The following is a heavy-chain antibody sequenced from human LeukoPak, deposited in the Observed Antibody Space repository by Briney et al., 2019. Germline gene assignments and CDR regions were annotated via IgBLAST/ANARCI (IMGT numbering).Heavy chain of an antibody. CDR2: INHSGST. D-gene: IGHD3-22*01. Sequence: SETLSLTCAVYGGSFSGYYWSWIRQPPGKGLEWIGEINHSGSTNYNPSLKSRVTISVDTSKNQFSLKLRSVTAADTAVYYCARNTAGYYHDSSGYPNWFDPWGQGTLVTVSS. CDR3: ARNTAGYYHDSSGYPNWFDP. CDR1: GGSFSGYY. V-gene: IGHV4-34*01. J-gene: IGHJ5*02.